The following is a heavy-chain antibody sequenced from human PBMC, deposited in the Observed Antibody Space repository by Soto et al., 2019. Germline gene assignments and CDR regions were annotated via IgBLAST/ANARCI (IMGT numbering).Heavy chain of an antibody. J-gene: IGHJ6*02. CDR3: ARGIGALVVCGMAV. CDR1: GYTFTSYG. D-gene: IGHD3-22*01. Sequence: ASVKVSCKASGYTFTSYGISWVRHAPGQGLYWMGWRRAYNGNTHYAQTLQGRVTMTTDKSTNTPYMELRSLRSDDRAVYYCARGIGALVVCGMAVWGQGTTVTVS. CDR2: RRAYNGNT. V-gene: IGHV1-18*01.